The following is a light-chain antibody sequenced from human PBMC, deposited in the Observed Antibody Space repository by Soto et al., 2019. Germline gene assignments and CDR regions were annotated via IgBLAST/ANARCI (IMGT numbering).Light chain of an antibody. Sequence: QSVLTQPASVSGSPGQSITISCTGTSSDVGGYNYVSWYQQHPGKAPKLMIYEVTNRPSGVSNRFSGSKSANTASLTISGLRAEDEADYYCASHAGRKNIIFGGGTKLTVL. V-gene: IGLV2-14*01. CDR3: ASHAGRKNII. CDR2: EVT. J-gene: IGLJ2*01. CDR1: SSDVGGYNY.